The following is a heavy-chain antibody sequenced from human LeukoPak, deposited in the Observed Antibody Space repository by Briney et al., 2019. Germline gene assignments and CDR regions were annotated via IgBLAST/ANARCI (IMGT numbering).Heavy chain of an antibody. D-gene: IGHD3-22*01. CDR3: ARGYTNYYDSSGPEGAFDI. Sequence: GASVKVSCKASGGTFSSYAISWVRQGPGQGLEWMGRIIPIFGIANYAQKFQGRVTITADKSTSTAYMELSSLRSEDTAVYYCARGYTNYYDSSGPEGAFDIWGQGTMVTVSS. V-gene: IGHV1-69*04. CDR2: IIPIFGIA. J-gene: IGHJ3*02. CDR1: GGTFSSYA.